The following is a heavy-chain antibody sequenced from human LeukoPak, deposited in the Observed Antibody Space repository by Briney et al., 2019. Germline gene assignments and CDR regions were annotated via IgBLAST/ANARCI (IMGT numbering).Heavy chain of an antibody. Sequence: GESPKILCCGSGYFFTTYWVGWVRQMPGEGLEGRGTTYTGDSDTRYSPSFQGQLTISADKSINTAYLQWSSLKASDTAMYYCARWGPMVRGAHATHPFDYWGEGTMVTVSS. D-gene: IGHD3-10*01. CDR2: TYTGDSDT. J-gene: IGHJ4*02. V-gene: IGHV5-51*01. CDR1: GYFFTTYW. CDR3: ARWGPMVRGAHATHPFDY.